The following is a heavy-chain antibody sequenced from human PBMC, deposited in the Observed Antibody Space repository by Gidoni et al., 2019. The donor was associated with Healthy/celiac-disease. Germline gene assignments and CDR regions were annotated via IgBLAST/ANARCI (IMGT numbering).Heavy chain of an antibody. V-gene: IGHV3-49*04. CDR1: GFTFGDYA. Sequence: EVQLVESGGGLVQPGRSLRLSCTASGFTFGDYAMSWVRQAPGKGLEWVGFIRSKAYGGTTEYAASVKGRFTISRDDSKSIAYLQMNSLKTEDTAVYYCTRDLPITMIDYWGQGTLVTVSS. D-gene: IGHD3-22*01. CDR3: TRDLPITMIDY. CDR2: IRSKAYGGTT. J-gene: IGHJ4*02.